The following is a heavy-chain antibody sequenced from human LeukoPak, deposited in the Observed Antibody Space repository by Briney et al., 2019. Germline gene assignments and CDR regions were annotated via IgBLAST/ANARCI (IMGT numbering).Heavy chain of an antibody. CDR3: ARDGRTYTTSPTWFDP. CDR1: GGSIRSSYYY. CDR2: IYDSGST. D-gene: IGHD3-16*01. Sequence: SETLSLTCTVSGGSIRSSYYYWGWIRQPPGKGLEWIGSIYDSGSTYYNPSLKSRVTISVDTSKNQFSLKLNSVTAADTAVYYCARDGRTYTTSPTWFDPWGQGTLVTVSS. V-gene: IGHV4-39*02. J-gene: IGHJ5*02.